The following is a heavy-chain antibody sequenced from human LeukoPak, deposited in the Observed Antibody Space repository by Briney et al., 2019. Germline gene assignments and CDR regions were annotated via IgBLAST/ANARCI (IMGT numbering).Heavy chain of an antibody. V-gene: IGHV3-30*04. CDR2: ISYDGSNK. D-gene: IGHD2-8*01. J-gene: IGHJ3*02. CDR3: AKDREWAFDI. Sequence: GGSLRLSCAASGFTFSSYAMHRVRQAPGKGLEWVAVISYDGSNKYYADSVKGRFTISRDNSKNTLYLQMNSLRAEDTAVYYCAKDREWAFDIWGQGTMVTVSS. CDR1: GFTFSSYA.